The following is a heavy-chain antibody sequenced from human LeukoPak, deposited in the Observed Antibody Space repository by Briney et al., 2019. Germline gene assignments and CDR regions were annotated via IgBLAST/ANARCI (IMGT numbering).Heavy chain of an antibody. J-gene: IGHJ4*02. CDR2: IIPIFGTA. CDR3: AISGLAQPVGLWDY. CDR1: GGTFSSYA. Sequence: SVKVSCKASGGTFSSYAISWVRQAPGQRLEWMGRIIPIFGTANYAQKFPGRVTTTTDESTSTAYMELSSLRSEDTAVYYCAISGLAQPVGLWDYWGQGTLVTVSS. D-gene: IGHD3/OR15-3a*01. V-gene: IGHV1-69*05.